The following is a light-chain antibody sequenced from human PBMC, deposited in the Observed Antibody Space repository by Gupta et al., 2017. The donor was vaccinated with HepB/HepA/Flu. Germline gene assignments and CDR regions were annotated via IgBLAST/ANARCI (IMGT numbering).Light chain of an antibody. Sequence: QSVLTQPPSVSGAPGQRVTISCTGSSSNIGAGYDVHWYQQLPGTAPKLLIYGNSNRPSGVFDRFSGSKSDTSASLAITGLQAEDEADYYCQSYDSSLSGYVFGTGTKVTGL. CDR1: SSNIGAGYD. CDR2: GNS. CDR3: QSYDSSLSGYV. J-gene: IGLJ1*01. V-gene: IGLV1-40*01.